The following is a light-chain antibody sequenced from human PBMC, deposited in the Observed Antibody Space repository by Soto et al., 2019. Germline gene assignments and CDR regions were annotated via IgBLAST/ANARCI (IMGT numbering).Light chain of an antibody. CDR3: ATWDGSLNGYV. Sequence: QSVLTQSPSASGTPGQRVTISCSGSSSNIGSNAVNWYQHLPGTAHKLLVYSHNQRPSGVPDRFSGSQSGTSASLAISGLQSEDEADYYCATWDGSLNGYVFGPGTKVTVL. J-gene: IGLJ1*01. CDR2: SHN. V-gene: IGLV1-44*01. CDR1: SSNIGSNA.